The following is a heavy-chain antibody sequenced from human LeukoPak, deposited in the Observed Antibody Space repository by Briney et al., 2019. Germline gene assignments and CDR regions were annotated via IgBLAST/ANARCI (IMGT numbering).Heavy chain of an antibody. J-gene: IGHJ3*02. Sequence: ASVKVSCKASGYTFTNDGVSWVRQATGQGLEWMGWMNPNSGNTGYAQKFQGRVTMTRNTSISTAYMELSSLRSEDTAVYYCASAPRGYSYGKDAFDIWGQGTMVTVSS. CDR2: MNPNSGNT. D-gene: IGHD5-18*01. CDR1: GYTFTNDG. V-gene: IGHV1-8*01. CDR3: ASAPRGYSYGKDAFDI.